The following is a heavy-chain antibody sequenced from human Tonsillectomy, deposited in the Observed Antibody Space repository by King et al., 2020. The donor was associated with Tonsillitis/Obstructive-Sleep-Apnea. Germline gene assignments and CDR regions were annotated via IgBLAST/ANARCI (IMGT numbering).Heavy chain of an antibody. CDR3: AKDSDSSGYYPSNYYYMDV. Sequence: VQLVESGGGLVQPGGSLRLSCAASGFTFSIYAMTWVRQARGKGLEWVSLISGSGGSTYYADSGKGRFTVSRENPKNTLYLQMNSLRAEDTAVYYCAKDSDSSGYYPSNYYYMDVWGKGTPVTVSS. J-gene: IGHJ6*03. CDR2: ISGSGGST. D-gene: IGHD3-22*01. V-gene: IGHV3-23*04. CDR1: GFTFSIYA.